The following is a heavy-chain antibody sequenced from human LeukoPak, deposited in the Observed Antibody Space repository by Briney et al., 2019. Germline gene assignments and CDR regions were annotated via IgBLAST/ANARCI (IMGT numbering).Heavy chain of an antibody. Sequence: SETLSLTCAVYGGSFSGYYWSWIRQPPGKGLEWIGEINHSGSTNYNLSLKSRVTISVDTSKNQFSLKLSSVTAADTAVYYCARGRDIVVVPAAKGFDPWGQGTLVTVSS. CDR3: ARGRDIVVVPAAKGFDP. CDR2: INHSGST. V-gene: IGHV4-34*01. D-gene: IGHD2-2*01. CDR1: GGSFSGYY. J-gene: IGHJ5*02.